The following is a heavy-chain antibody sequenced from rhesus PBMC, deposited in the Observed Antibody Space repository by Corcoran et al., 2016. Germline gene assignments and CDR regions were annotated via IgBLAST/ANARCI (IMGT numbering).Heavy chain of an antibody. V-gene: IGHV1-156*01. Sequence: EVQLVQSGAEVKKPGASVKVSCKVSGYTFTELSMHWVRQAPGKGLEWMGGVDRVDEEIIHAEKCQGRVTMTEDTSTDTAYMELISLRSEDTAVYYCARSEDTATVSVDYWGQGVLVTVSS. J-gene: IGHJ4*01. CDR2: VDRVDEEI. CDR1: GYTFTELS. D-gene: IGHD5-12*01. CDR3: ARSEDTATVSVDY.